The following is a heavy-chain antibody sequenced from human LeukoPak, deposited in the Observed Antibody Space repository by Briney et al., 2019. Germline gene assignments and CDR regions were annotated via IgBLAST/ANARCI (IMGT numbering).Heavy chain of an antibody. J-gene: IGHJ4*02. CDR1: GFTFSSYW. D-gene: IGHD3-22*01. CDR3: ARDRGGYYDSSGYYYFDY. CDR2: IKQDGSEK. V-gene: IGHV3-7*05. Sequence: GGSLRLSCAASGFTFSSYWMSWVRQAPGKGPEWVANIKQDGSEKYYVDSVKGRFTISRDNDKNSLYLQMNSLRAEDTGVYYCARDRGGYYDSSGYYYFDYWGQGTLVTVSS.